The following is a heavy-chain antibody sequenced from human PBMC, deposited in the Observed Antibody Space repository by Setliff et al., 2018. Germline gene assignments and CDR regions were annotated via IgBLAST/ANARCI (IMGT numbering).Heavy chain of an antibody. J-gene: IGHJ4*02. CDR1: GSSMTGRYI. V-gene: IGHV4-34*01. D-gene: IGHD2-15*01. Sequence: PSETLSLTCVVSGSSMTGRYIWGWFRQSPGKGLEWIGEISPVGSTNCNPSLRSRVTMSVDTSKNRFSLNLTSVTAADTAVYFCATSGFCSAGSCYSFDDWGQGALVTVSS. CDR3: ATSGFCSAGSCYSFDD. CDR2: ISPVGST.